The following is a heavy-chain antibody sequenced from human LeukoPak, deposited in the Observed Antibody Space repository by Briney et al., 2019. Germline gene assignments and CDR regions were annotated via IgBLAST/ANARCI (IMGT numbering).Heavy chain of an antibody. J-gene: IGHJ4*02. CDR3: AKGPLYYDSSGYYPEY. D-gene: IGHD3-22*01. CDR1: GFSFSSYG. Sequence: PGGSLRLSCAASGFSFSSYGMHWVRQAPGKGLEWVAFIRFDGSDKYNADSVKGRFTISRDNSKNTLYLQMNSLTTEDTAVYYCAKGPLYYDSSGYYPEYWGRGTLVTVSS. V-gene: IGHV3-30*02. CDR2: IRFDGSDK.